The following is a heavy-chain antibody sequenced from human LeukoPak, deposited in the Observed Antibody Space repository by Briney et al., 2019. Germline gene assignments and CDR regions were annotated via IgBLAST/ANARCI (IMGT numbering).Heavy chain of an antibody. J-gene: IGHJ4*02. Sequence: ASMKVSCKASGYSFTGYYMHWVRQATGHVREWMGCINPNSGGTDYAQKFQGRVTMTRDTSISTAYMELSRLTSDDTAVYYCAGLSGYDPYYFDYWGQGTLVAVSS. D-gene: IGHD5-12*01. V-gene: IGHV1-2*02. CDR3: AGLSGYDPYYFDY. CDR2: INPNSGGT. CDR1: GYSFTGYY.